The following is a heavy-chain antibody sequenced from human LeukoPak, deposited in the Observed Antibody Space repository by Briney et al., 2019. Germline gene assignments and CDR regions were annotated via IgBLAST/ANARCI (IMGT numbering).Heavy chain of an antibody. J-gene: IGHJ4*02. Sequence: PSETLSLTCAVYGGSFSGYYWSWIRQPPGKGLEWIGEINHSGSTNYNPSLKSRVTISVDTSKNQFSLKLSSVTAADTAVYYRARGRTIAAAGTNFDYWGQGTLVTVSS. CDR2: INHSGST. V-gene: IGHV4-34*01. D-gene: IGHD6-13*01. CDR1: GGSFSGYY. CDR3: ARGRTIAAAGTNFDY.